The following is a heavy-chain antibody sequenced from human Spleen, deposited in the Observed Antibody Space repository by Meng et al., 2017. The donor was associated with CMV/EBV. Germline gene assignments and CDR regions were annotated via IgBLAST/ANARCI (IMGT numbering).Heavy chain of an antibody. CDR3: AKDNALTASGWYTCYFDS. CDR1: G. V-gene: IGHV3-30*02. Sequence: GIPWGLLDPVRRLEWGAYIPHDGTQRYHADSPRRRLPIPRDSSKHRLYLQMHILRADDTAMYYCAKDNALTASGWYTCYFDSWGQGTLVTVSS. D-gene: IGHD6-19*01. J-gene: IGHJ4*02. CDR2: IPHDGTQR.